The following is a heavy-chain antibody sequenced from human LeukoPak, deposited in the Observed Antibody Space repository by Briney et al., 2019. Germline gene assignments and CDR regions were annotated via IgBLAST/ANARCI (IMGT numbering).Heavy chain of an antibody. J-gene: IGHJ1*01. D-gene: IGHD6-19*01. Sequence: GGSLRLSCAASGFTFATYTMSWVRQIPGKGLEWVSAIRSSGDSTYYADSAKGRFTISRDNSKNTLYLQMNRLRAEDTAVYYCAKGGAVTGTMYFQYWGQGTLVTVSS. CDR3: AKGGAVTGTMYFQY. CDR1: GFTFATYT. CDR2: IRSSGDST. V-gene: IGHV3-23*01.